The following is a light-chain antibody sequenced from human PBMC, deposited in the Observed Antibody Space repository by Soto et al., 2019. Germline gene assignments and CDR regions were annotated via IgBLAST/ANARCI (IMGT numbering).Light chain of an antibody. Sequence: EIVMTQSPATLSVSPGERATLSCRASQSVSSNLAWYQQKPGQAPRLLMYGASTRATGIPDRLSGSGSGTEFTLTISSLQYEDFAVYYCQQHNNWPPWTFGQGTKVEIK. V-gene: IGKV3-15*01. CDR2: GAS. CDR1: QSVSSN. CDR3: QQHNNWPPWT. J-gene: IGKJ1*01.